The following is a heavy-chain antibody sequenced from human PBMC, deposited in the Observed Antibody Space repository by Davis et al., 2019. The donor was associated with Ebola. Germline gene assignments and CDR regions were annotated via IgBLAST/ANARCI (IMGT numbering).Heavy chain of an antibody. CDR1: GITSVDHD. CDR2: FLSGNGFI. Sequence: SLKISCAASGITSVDHDMHWVRQAPGRGLEWVSGFLSGNGFIDYSDSVKGRFTMFRDNAKNSLYLQMNSLRTEDTALYYCIAEKLPGGLDFWGQGIPVTVSS. CDR3: IAEKLPGGLDF. J-gene: IGHJ4*02. V-gene: IGHV3-9*02. D-gene: IGHD6-13*01.